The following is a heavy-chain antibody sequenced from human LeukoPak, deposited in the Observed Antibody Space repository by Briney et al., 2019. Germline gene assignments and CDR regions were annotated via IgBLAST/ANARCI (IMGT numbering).Heavy chain of an antibody. CDR2: ISSSSSYI. V-gene: IGHV3-21*01. CDR1: GFTLSSYS. CDR3: ARDFKVGWATILGF. Sequence: PGGSLRLPCAASGFTLSSYSMNWVRQAPGKGLEWVSSISSSSSYIYYADSVKGRFTISRDNAKNSLDLQMNSLRAEDTAVYYCARDFKVGWATILGFWGQGTLVTVSS. J-gene: IGHJ4*02. D-gene: IGHD5-12*01.